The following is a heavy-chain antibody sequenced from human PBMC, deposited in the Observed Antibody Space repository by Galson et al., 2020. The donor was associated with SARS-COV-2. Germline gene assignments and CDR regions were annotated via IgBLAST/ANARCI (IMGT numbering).Heavy chain of an antibody. CDR3: ARVGLGYCSSTSCYSDYYYMGV. Sequence: SEPLSPTCTAPAGSIRSYHWSWIRQPPGKGLEWIGDIYYSGSTNYNPSPKSAVTISVDTSKNQSSLKLSSVTAADTAVYYCARVGLGYCSSTSCYSDYYYMGVCGKGTTVTVSS. CDR2: IYYSGST. D-gene: IGHD2-2*01. V-gene: IGHV4-59*01. CDR1: AGSIRSYH. J-gene: IGHJ6*03.